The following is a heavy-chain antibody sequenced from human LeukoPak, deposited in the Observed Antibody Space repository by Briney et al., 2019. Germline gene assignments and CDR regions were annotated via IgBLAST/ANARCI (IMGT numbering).Heavy chain of an antibody. CDR3: AREGQLAYFDY. CDR1: GFTFSSYS. J-gene: IGHJ4*02. Sequence: GGSLRLSCAASGFTFSSYSMNWVRQAPGKGLEWVSYISSSSSTIYYADSVKGRFTISRDNSKNTLYLLMNSLRAEDTAVYYCAREGQLAYFDYWGQGTLVTVSS. V-gene: IGHV3-48*01. CDR2: ISSSSSTI. D-gene: IGHD6-6*01.